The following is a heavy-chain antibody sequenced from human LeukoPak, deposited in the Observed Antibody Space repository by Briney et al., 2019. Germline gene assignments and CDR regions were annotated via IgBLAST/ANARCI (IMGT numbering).Heavy chain of an antibody. CDR3: ARLWGPHVSRGVTRNSWLDP. D-gene: IGHD3-10*01. CDR2: INHSGST. J-gene: IGHJ5*02. V-gene: IGHV4-34*01. CDR1: GGSFSGYY. Sequence: PSETLSLTCAVYGGSFSGYYWSWIRQPPGKGLEWIGEINHSGSTNYNPSLKSRVTISVDTSKNQFSLRLTSVTAADTAMYYCARLWGPHVSRGVTRNSWLDPWGQGILVTVSS.